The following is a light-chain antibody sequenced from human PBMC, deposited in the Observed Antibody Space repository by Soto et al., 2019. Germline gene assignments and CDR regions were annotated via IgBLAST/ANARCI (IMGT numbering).Light chain of an antibody. CDR3: SSYTSSSIDYV. J-gene: IGLJ1*01. V-gene: IGLV2-14*01. Sequence: QSVLTQPASVSGSPGQSITISCTGTSSDVGGYNYVSWYQQHPGKAPKLMIYEVSNRPSGVSNRFSGSKSGNTATLTISGLQAEDDADYDCSSYTSSSIDYVFGTGTKLTVL. CDR2: EVS. CDR1: SSDVGGYNY.